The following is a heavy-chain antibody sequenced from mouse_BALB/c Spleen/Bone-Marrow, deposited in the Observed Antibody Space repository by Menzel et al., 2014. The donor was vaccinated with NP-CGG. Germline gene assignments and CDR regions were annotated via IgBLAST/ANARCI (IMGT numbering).Heavy chain of an antibody. Sequence: QVQLQQPGAELVKPGASVKLSCKASGYTFTSYYMYWVKQRPGQGLEWIGEINPSNGGTNFNEKFKSKATLTVDKSSSTAYMQLSSLTSEDSAVYYSTRESDSPFAYWGQGTLVTVSA. D-gene: IGHD2-4*01. V-gene: IGHV1S81*02. J-gene: IGHJ3*01. CDR1: GYTFTSYY. CDR2: INPSNGGT. CDR3: TRESDSPFAY.